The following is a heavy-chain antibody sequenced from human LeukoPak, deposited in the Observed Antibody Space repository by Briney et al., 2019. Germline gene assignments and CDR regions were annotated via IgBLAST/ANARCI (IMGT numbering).Heavy chain of an antibody. CDR1: GFTFSSYA. CDR2: ISGSGGST. J-gene: IGHJ6*04. V-gene: IGHV3-23*01. Sequence: GGALRLSCAASGFTFSSYAMSWVRQAPGKGLEWVSAISGSGGSTYYADSVKGRFTISRDNSKNTLYLQMNSLRAEGTAVYYCAKDRVSSIVGATPDVWGKGTTVTVSS. CDR3: AKDRVSSIVGATPDV. D-gene: IGHD1-26*01.